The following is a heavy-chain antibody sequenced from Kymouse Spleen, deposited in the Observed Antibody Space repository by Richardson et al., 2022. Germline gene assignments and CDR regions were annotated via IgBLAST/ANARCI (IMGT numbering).Heavy chain of an antibody. J-gene: IGHJ4*02. CDR3: ARTYYYGSGSYYPFDY. CDR2: INHSGST. V-gene: IGHV4-34*01. CDR1: GGSFSGYY. Sequence: QVQLQQWGAGLLKPSETLSLTCAVYGGSFSGYYWSWIRQPPGKGLEWIGEINHSGSTNYNPSLKSRVTISVDTSKNQFSLKLSSVTAADTAVYYCARTYYYGSGSYYPFDYWGQGTLVTVSS. D-gene: IGHD3-10*01.